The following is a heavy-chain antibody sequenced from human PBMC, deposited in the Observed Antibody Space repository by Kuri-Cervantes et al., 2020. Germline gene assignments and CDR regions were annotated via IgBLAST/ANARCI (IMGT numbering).Heavy chain of an antibody. D-gene: IGHD4-17*01. J-gene: IGHJ3*02. Sequence: SETLSLPCTVSGGSISSSSYYWGWIRQPPGKGLEWIGSIYYSGSTYYNPSLKSRVTISVDTSKNQFSLKLSSVTAADTAVYYCARSQLAYGDYGVDAFDIWGQGTMVTVSS. CDR1: GGSISSSSYY. CDR2: IYYSGST. CDR3: ARSQLAYGDYGVDAFDI. V-gene: IGHV4-39*01.